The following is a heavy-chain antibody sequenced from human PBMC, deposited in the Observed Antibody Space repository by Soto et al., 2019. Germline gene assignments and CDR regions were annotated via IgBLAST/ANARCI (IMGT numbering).Heavy chain of an antibody. V-gene: IGHV3-30-3*01. CDR1: GFTFINYG. D-gene: IGHD3-10*01. Sequence: QVQLVESGGGVVQPGRSLRLSCAASGFTFINYGMHWVRQAPGKGLEWVAVISYDGSNKDYADSLKGRFTISRDNSKNTVYLQMNSLRAEDTAVYYCARSGSWGKDYYGMDVWGQGTTVTVSS. J-gene: IGHJ6*02. CDR3: ARSGSWGKDYYGMDV. CDR2: ISYDGSNK.